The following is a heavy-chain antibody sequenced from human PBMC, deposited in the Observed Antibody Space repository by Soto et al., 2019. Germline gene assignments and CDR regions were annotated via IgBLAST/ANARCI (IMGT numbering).Heavy chain of an antibody. D-gene: IGHD6-19*01. CDR3: ARDLSWVVWYDAFDI. V-gene: IGHV1-8*01. Sequence: GASVKVSCNASGYTFTSYDINWVRQATGQGLEWMGWMNPNSGNTGYAQKFQGRVTMTRNTSISTAYMELSSLRSEDTAVYYCARDLSWVVWYDAFDIWGQGTMVTVSS. J-gene: IGHJ3*02. CDR2: MNPNSGNT. CDR1: GYTFTSYD.